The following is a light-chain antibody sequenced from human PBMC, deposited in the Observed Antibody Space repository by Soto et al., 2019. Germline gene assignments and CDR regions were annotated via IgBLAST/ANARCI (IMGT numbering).Light chain of an antibody. J-gene: IGKJ3*01. CDR1: QSVSQY. CDR3: QQYATSARLT. CDR2: GAS. V-gene: IGKV3-20*01. Sequence: EIVLTQSPGTLSWSLGERATLSCRASQSVSQYLAWYQQKPGQAPRLLIYGASSRANGIPDRFSGSGSGTDFTVTINGLEPEDVAVYYCQQYATSARLTFGPGTNVDS.